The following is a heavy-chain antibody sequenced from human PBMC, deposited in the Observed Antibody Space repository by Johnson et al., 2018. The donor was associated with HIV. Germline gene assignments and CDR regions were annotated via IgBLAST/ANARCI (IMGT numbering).Heavy chain of an antibody. J-gene: IGHJ3*01. CDR1: GFTFSSYW. D-gene: IGHD6-13*01. Sequence: VQLVESGGGLVQPWGSLRLSCTASGFTFSSYWMSWVRQAPGKGLEWVSGIRWNRGSIGYADSVKGRFTISRDNAKNSLYLQMNSLRPEDTALYYCAKEKWSSSWYVAFDVWGQGTMVTVSS. CDR3: AKEKWSSSWYVAFDV. CDR2: IRWNRGSI. V-gene: IGHV3-9*01.